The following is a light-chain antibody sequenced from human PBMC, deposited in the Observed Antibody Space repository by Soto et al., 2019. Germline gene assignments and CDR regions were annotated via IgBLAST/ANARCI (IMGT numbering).Light chain of an antibody. CDR3: QQHYNTPRT. Sequence: AIQMTQSPSSVSASVGDRVTITCRASQAITNRLAWYQQKPGKAPNILIYAASNLQSGVPSRFSGSGSGTHFTLTISSLQPEDFATYYCQQHYNTPRTFGQGTKVDIK. CDR1: QAITNR. V-gene: IGKV1-6*01. CDR2: AAS. J-gene: IGKJ1*01.